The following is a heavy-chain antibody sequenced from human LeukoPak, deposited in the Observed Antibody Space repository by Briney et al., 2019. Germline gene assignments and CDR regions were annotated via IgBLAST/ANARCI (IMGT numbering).Heavy chain of an antibody. J-gene: IGHJ6*02. V-gene: IGHV3-43*02. CDR2: INRDGGKT. CDR3: STWAFYHSLDV. Sequence: PGGSLRLPCAASGFAFHAFDMQWVRQAPGKGLEWVSFINRDGGKTYYADSVRGRFTIARDNSKNSLYLQMNSLRTEDTAFYYCSTWAFYHSLDVWGQGTTVTVSS. D-gene: IGHD5/OR15-5a*01. CDR1: GFAFHAFD.